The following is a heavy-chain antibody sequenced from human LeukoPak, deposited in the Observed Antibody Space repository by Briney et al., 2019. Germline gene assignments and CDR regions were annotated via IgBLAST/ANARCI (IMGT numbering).Heavy chain of an antibody. D-gene: IGHD3-3*01. CDR3: ACLYTVDSWNY. CDR2: MNPNSGGT. J-gene: IGHJ4*02. Sequence: ASMKVSCKTSGYTFTSYDINWVRQATGQGLEWMGWMNPNSGGTNYAQKFQGRVTMTRDTSISTAYMELSRLRSDDTAVYYCACLYTVDSWNYWGQGTLVTVSS. V-gene: IGHV1-2*02. CDR1: GYTFTSYD.